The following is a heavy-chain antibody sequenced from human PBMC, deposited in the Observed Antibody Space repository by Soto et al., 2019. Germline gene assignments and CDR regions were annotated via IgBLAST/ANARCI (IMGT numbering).Heavy chain of an antibody. D-gene: IGHD3-10*01. CDR2: IYHSGST. CDR3: ARRGDGSGSLDD. J-gene: IGHJ4*02. CDR1: GGSISSSSW. Sequence: QVQLQESGPGLVKPSGTLSLTCAVPGGSISSSSWWSWVRQPPGKGLEWIGEIYHSGSTNYNPSLKSRVTLSVDKSKNQFSLKLSFVIAADTAFYYCARRGDGSGSLDDWGRGTLVTVSS. V-gene: IGHV4-4*02.